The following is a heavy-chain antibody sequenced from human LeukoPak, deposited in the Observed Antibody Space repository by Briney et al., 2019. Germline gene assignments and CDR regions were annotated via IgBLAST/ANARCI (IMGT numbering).Heavy chain of an antibody. CDR3: ARRVRGSYYFDY. J-gene: IGHJ4*02. CDR2: ISYDGSNK. CDR1: GFTFSSYA. V-gene: IGHV3-30-3*01. Sequence: SGRSLRLSCAASGFTFSSYAMHWVRQAPGKGLEWMAVISYDGSNKYYADSVKGRFTISRDNSKNTLYLQMNSLRAEDTAVYYCARRVRGSYYFDYWGQGTLVTVSS. D-gene: IGHD1-26*01.